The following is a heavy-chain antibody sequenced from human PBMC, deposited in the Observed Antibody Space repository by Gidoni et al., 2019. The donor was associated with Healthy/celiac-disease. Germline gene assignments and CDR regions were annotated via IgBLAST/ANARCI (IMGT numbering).Heavy chain of an antibody. D-gene: IGHD5-18*01. CDR1: VGSISSSTYF. Sequence: QLQLQESGPGLVKPSETLSLTCTVSVGSISSSTYFWGWIRQPPGKGLEWIGSIYYDGSTYYNPSLKSRVTMSVDTSKNQFSLKLSSVTAADTAVYYCARLQGYGYGGGSYFGYWGQGTLVTVSS. J-gene: IGHJ4*03. CDR2: IYYDGST. V-gene: IGHV4-39*01. CDR3: ARLQGYGYGGGSYFGY.